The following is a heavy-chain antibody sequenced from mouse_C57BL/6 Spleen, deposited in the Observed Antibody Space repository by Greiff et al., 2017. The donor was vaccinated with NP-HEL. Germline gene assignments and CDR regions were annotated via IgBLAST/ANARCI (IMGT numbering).Heavy chain of an antibody. V-gene: IGHV5-4*01. Sequence: EVHLVESGGGLVKPGGSLKLSCAASGFTFSSYAMSWVRQTPEKRLAWVATISAGGGCTYYPDNVKGRFTISRDNAKNNLYLQMRHLKSEDTAMYDCARDSTTVVAGDYWGQGTTLTVSS. CDR2: ISAGGGCT. J-gene: IGHJ2*01. D-gene: IGHD1-1*01. CDR3: ARDSTTVVAGDY. CDR1: GFTFSSYA.